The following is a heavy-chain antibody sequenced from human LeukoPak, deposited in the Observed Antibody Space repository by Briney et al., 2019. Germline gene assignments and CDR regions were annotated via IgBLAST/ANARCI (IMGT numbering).Heavy chain of an antibody. CDR2: IIPIFGTA. V-gene: IGHV1-69*13. J-gene: IGHJ5*02. D-gene: IGHD3-3*01. CDR3: AREGSRFLEWNNWFDP. Sequence: ASVKVSCKASGGTFSSYAISWVRQAPGQGLEWMGGIIPIFGTANYAQKFQGRVTITADESTSTAYMELSSLRSEDMAVYYCAREGSRFLEWNNWFDPWGQGTLVTVSS. CDR1: GGTFSSYA.